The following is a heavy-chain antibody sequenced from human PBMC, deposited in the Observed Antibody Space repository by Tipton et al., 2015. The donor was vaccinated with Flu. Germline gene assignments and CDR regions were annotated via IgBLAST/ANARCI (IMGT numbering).Heavy chain of an antibody. V-gene: IGHV3-33*08. CDR3: ARDSVAGIDY. CDR2: IWYDGSNK. Sequence: QLVQSGAEVKKPGSSVKVSCAASGFTFSSYAMHWVRQAPGKGLEWVAVIWYDGSNKYYADSVKGRFTISRDNSKNTLYLQMNSLRAEDTAVYYCARDSVAGIDYWGQGTLVTVSS. D-gene: IGHD6-19*01. J-gene: IGHJ4*02. CDR1: GFTFSSYA.